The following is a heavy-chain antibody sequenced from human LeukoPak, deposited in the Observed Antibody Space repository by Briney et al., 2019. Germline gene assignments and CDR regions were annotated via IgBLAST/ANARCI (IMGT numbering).Heavy chain of an antibody. CDR1: GFTVSSNY. Sequence: PGGSLRLSCAASGFTVSSNYMSWVRQAPGKGLEWVSVIYSGGSTYYADSVKGRFTISRDNSKNTLYLQMNSLRAEDTAVYYCARDCSSTSCSRSWGQGTLVTVSS. CDR3: ARDCSSTSCSRS. V-gene: IGHV3-66*01. J-gene: IGHJ5*02. CDR2: IYSGGST. D-gene: IGHD2-2*01.